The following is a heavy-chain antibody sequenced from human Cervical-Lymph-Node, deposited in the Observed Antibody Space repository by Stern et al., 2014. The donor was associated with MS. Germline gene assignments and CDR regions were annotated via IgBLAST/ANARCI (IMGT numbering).Heavy chain of an antibody. CDR3: AKDIKDSSGWYVGSGLDY. J-gene: IGHJ4*02. V-gene: IGHV3-9*01. Sequence: EVQLVESGGGLVQPGRSLRLSCAASGFTFDDYAMHWVRQAPGKGLEWVSGISWNSGSIGYADSVKGRFTISRDNAKNSLYLQMNSLRAEDTALYYCAKDIKDSSGWYVGSGLDYWGQGTLVTVSS. D-gene: IGHD6-19*01. CDR1: GFTFDDYA. CDR2: ISWNSGSI.